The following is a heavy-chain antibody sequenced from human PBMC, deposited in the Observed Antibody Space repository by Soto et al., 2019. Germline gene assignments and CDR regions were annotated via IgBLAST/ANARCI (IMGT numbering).Heavy chain of an antibody. CDR1: GYTFTSYA. D-gene: IGHD3-3*01. V-gene: IGHV1-3*01. CDR3: ARDIGDFWSGYYTS. J-gene: IGHJ4*02. Sequence: QVPLVQSGAEVKKPGASVKVSCKASGYTFTSYAMHWVRQAPGQRLEWMGWINAGNGNTKYSQKFQGRVTITRDTSASTAYMELSSLRSEDTAVYYCARDIGDFWSGYYTSWGQGTLVTVSS. CDR2: INAGNGNT.